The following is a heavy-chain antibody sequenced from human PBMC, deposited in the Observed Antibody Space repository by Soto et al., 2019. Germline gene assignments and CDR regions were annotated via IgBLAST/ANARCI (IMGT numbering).Heavy chain of an antibody. Sequence: SETLSLTCTVSGGSISSSSYYWGWIRQPPGKGLEWIGSIYYSGSTYYNPSLKSRVTISVDTSKNQFSLKLSSVTAADTAVYYCARDRYDYVWVRGALDIWGQGTMVTVSS. CDR3: ARDRYDYVWVRGALDI. D-gene: IGHD3-16*01. CDR1: GGSISSSSYY. J-gene: IGHJ3*02. CDR2: IYYSGST. V-gene: IGHV4-39*07.